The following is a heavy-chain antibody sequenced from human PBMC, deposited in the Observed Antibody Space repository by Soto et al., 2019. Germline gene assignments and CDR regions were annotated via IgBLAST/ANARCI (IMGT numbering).Heavy chain of an antibody. CDR1: GGSISSYY. V-gene: IGHV4-59*01. D-gene: IGHD3-3*01. Sequence: TLSLTWTVSGGSISSYYWSWIRQPPGKGLEWIGYIYYSGSTNYNPSLKSRVTISVDTSKNQFSLKLSSVTAADTAVYYCARGEPNSFWSGYQIGPHYFDYWGQGTLVTVSS. J-gene: IGHJ4*02. CDR2: IYYSGST. CDR3: ARGEPNSFWSGYQIGPHYFDY.